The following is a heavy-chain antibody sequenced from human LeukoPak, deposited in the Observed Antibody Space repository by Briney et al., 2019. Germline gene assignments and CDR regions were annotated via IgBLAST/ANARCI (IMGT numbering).Heavy chain of an antibody. D-gene: IGHD6-13*01. V-gene: IGHV3-7*01. CDR1: GFPLSDYW. CDR3: ARVRSAAAGPLDY. Sequence: PGGSLRLSCAASGFPLSDYWMNWVRQAPGRGLEWVANINHDATEKYYLDSVKGRFTISRDNANKSLYLRMNSLSADDTAVYHCARVRSAAAGPLDYWGQGTLVTVSS. J-gene: IGHJ4*02. CDR2: INHDATEK.